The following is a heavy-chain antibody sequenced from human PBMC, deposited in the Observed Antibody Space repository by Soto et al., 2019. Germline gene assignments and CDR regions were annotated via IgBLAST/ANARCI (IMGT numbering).Heavy chain of an antibody. CDR2: ISSSGHYT. J-gene: IGHJ6*02. Sequence: QVQLVESGGGLVKPGGSLRLSCAASGITFSDYYMSWIRQAPGKWLEWVSYISSSGHYTEHADSVRGRFTTSRDNARNSLYLQMNSRRVVDTAVYYCARELDGMDVWGQGTTVTVSS. CDR3: ARELDGMDV. V-gene: IGHV3-11*05. CDR1: GITFSDYY.